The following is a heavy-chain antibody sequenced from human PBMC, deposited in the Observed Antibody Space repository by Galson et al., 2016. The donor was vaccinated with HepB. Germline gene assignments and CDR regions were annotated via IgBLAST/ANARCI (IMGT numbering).Heavy chain of an antibody. V-gene: IGHV3-64D*06. CDR3: FAWGTTDF. Sequence: SLRLSCAASGFIFSNYEMHWVRQAPGRGLESVAGIRTHGGTTFYADSVKGRFTVSRDNSRNTLYLQMSSLGTEDTAVYYCFAWGTTDFWGRGTTVTVSS. CDR1: GFIFSNYE. CDR2: IRTHGGTT. D-gene: IGHD7-27*01. J-gene: IGHJ6*02.